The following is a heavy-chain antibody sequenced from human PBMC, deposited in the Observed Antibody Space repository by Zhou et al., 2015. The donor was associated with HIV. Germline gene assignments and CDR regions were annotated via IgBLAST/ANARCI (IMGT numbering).Heavy chain of an antibody. D-gene: IGHD3-3*02. Sequence: QVQLVQSGAEVKKPGSSVKVSCKASGGTFSSYTISWVRQAPGQGLEWMGRIIPILGIANYAQKFQGRVTITADKSTSTAYMELSSLRSEDTAVYYCARGSSIFLAPFDPWGQGTLVTVSS. CDR1: GGTFSSYT. CDR2: IIPILGIA. V-gene: IGHV1-69*02. CDR3: ARGSSIFLAPFDP. J-gene: IGHJ5*02.